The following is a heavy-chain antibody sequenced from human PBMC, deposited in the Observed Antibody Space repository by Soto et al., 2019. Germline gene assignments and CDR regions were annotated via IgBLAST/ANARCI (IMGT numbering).Heavy chain of an antibody. D-gene: IGHD6-13*01. J-gene: IGHJ5*02. V-gene: IGHV3-21*05. Sequence: GGSLRLSCVASGFIFSDAWMSWVRQTPGKGLEWVGRISSNSAYIYYTDALRGRFTISRDNAKNSLHLQMNSLRAEDTAVYYCTRDASRDSSARGWFDPWGPGTLVTVSS. CDR2: ISSNSAYI. CDR3: TRDASRDSSARGWFDP. CDR1: GFIFSDAW.